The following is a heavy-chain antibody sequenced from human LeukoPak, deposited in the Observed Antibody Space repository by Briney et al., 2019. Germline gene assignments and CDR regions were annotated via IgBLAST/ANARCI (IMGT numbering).Heavy chain of an antibody. CDR3: ARGSSSWYAPLFY. CDR2: IYAGGST. V-gene: IGHV3-53*01. CDR1: GFSVTTTY. J-gene: IGHJ4*02. Sequence: GGSLILSCSASGFSVTTTYMSWDRQAPGKELEWVSVIYAGGSTHYADSVKGRFTISGDNSKNTLYLQMNSLSAEDTAFYYCARGSSSWYAPLFYWGQGTLVTVSS. D-gene: IGHD6-13*01.